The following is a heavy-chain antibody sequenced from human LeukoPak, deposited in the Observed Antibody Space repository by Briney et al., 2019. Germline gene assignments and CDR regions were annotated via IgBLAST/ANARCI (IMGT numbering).Heavy chain of an antibody. CDR1: GFTFSSYG. CDR2: IWYDGSNK. CDR3: ARDKDIVVVPAAILSESYYYDMDV. D-gene: IGHD2-2*02. Sequence: PGGSLRLSCAASGFTFSSYGMHWVRQAPGKGLEWVAVIWYDGSNKYYADSVKGRFTISRDKSKNTLYLQMNSLRAEDTAVYYCARDKDIVVVPAAILSESYYYDMDVWGQGTTVTVSS. V-gene: IGHV3-33*01. J-gene: IGHJ6*02.